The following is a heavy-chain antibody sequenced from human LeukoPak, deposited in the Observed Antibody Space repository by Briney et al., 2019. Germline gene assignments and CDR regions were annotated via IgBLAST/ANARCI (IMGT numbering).Heavy chain of an antibody. CDR3: ARDPRRYYYDSSGYSFDY. CDR1: GGTFSSYA. Sequence: GASVKVSCKASGGTFSSYAISWVGQAPGQGLEWMGRIIPILGIANYAQKFQGRVTITADKSTSTAYMELSSLRSEDTAVYYCARDPRRYYYDSSGYSFDYWGQGTLVTVSS. CDR2: IIPILGIA. J-gene: IGHJ4*02. D-gene: IGHD3-22*01. V-gene: IGHV1-69*04.